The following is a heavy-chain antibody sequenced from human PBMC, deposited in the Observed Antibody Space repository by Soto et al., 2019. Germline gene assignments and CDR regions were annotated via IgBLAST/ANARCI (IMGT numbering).Heavy chain of an antibody. J-gene: IGHJ4*02. CDR1: GYSFTNYD. V-gene: IGHV1-8*01. CDR2: MNPNSGST. D-gene: IGHD3-22*01. CDR3: ARGRGYYDTVDY. Sequence: VKVSCKASGYSFTNYDINWVRQATGQGLEWMGWMNPNSGSTGHAPKFQGRVTMTRDTSISTAYMELSSLRSDDTAVYYCARGRGYYDTVDYWGPGTLVTVSS.